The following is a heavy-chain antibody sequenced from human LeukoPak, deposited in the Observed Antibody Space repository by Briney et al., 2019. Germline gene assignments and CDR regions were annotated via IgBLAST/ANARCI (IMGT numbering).Heavy chain of an antibody. CDR3: AREAGGRYCSGGSCFQCNWFDP. Sequence: SVKVSCKASGGTFSSYAISWVRQAPGQGLEWMGGIIPIFGTANYAQKFQGRVTTTADKSTSTAYMELSSLRSEDTAVYCCAREAGGRYCSGGSCFQCNWFDPWGQGTLVTVSS. CDR1: GGTFSSYA. CDR2: IIPIFGTA. D-gene: IGHD2-15*01. V-gene: IGHV1-69*06. J-gene: IGHJ5*02.